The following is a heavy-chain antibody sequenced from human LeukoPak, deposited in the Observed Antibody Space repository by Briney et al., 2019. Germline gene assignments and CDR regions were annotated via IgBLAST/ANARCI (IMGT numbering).Heavy chain of an antibody. CDR2: IYYSGST. Sequence: SQTLSLTCTVSGGSISSSSYYWGWIRQPPGKGLEWIGSIYYSGSTYYNPSLKSRVTISVDTSKNQFSLKLSPVTAADTAVYYCATSGYDTSPEYWGQGTLVTVSS. V-gene: IGHV4-39*01. D-gene: IGHD5-12*01. CDR3: ATSGYDTSPEY. J-gene: IGHJ4*02. CDR1: GGSISSSSYY.